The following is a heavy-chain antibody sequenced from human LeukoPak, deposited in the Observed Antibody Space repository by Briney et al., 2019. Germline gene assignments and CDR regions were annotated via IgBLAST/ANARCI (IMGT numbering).Heavy chain of an antibody. V-gene: IGHV5-51*01. CDR2: IYPGDSGT. Sequence: GESLKISCKASGYSFATYWIGWVRQMPGKGLEWMGIIYPGDSGTRYNPSFQGQVTISADKSINTAYLQWRSLKASDTAMYYCARPPSRITGTTEDYWGQGTLVTVSS. J-gene: IGHJ4*02. CDR3: ARPPSRITGTTEDY. CDR1: GYSFATYW. D-gene: IGHD1-20*01.